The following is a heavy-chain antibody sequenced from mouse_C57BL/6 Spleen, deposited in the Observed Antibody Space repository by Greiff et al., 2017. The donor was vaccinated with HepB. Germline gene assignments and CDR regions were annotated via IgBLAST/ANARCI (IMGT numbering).Heavy chain of an antibody. Sequence: QVQLQQPGAELVRPGSSVKLSCKASGYTFTSYWMDWVQQRPGHSLEWIGNIYPSDSETHYNQKFKDKATLTGDKSSSTTYMQLSSLTSEDSAVYYCARGAALDAMDYWGQGTSVTVSS. V-gene: IGHV1-61*01. CDR3: ARGAALDAMDY. CDR1: GYTFTSYW. J-gene: IGHJ4*01. CDR2: IYPSDSET.